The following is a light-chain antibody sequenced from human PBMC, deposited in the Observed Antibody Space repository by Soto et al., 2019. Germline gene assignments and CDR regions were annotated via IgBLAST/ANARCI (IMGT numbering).Light chain of an antibody. J-gene: IGLJ2*01. Sequence: QSVLTQPASVSGSPGQSITISCTGTSSDVGGYNYVSWYQQHPGKAPKLMIYDVSNRPSGVSNRFSGSKSGNTASLTISGLQFYDESDNHCSSYSSISLVVFGRGTDLTVL. V-gene: IGLV2-14*01. CDR2: DVS. CDR3: SSYSSISLVV. CDR1: SSDVGGYNY.